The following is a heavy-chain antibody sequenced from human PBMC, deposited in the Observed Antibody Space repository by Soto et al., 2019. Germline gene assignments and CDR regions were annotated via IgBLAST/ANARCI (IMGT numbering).Heavy chain of an antibody. Sequence: QLHLVQSGAVVKKPGASVTVSCSASGYPVTAYYMHWVRQAPGREIEWMGGINPATGAAKYTQTFQGRVTMTRDTSTSTVFMELSGLTSEDTAVFYCARGGGVGVAGSAAFDMWGQGTLVTVSS. V-gene: IGHV1-2*02. J-gene: IGHJ3*02. CDR3: ARGGGVGVAGSAAFDM. CDR2: INPATGAA. CDR1: GYPVTAYY. D-gene: IGHD3-3*01.